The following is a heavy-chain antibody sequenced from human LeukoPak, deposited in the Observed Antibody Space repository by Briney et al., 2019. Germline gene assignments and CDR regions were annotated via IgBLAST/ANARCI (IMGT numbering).Heavy chain of an antibody. Sequence: GASVKVPCKASGYTFTGYYMHWVRQAPGQGLEWMGWIYPNSGGTNYAQKFQGRVTMTRDTSISTAYMELSRLRSDDTAVYYCARDQAQGYSYGIDYWGQGTLVTVSS. D-gene: IGHD5-18*01. CDR3: ARDQAQGYSYGIDY. V-gene: IGHV1-2*02. CDR2: IYPNSGGT. CDR1: GYTFTGYY. J-gene: IGHJ4*02.